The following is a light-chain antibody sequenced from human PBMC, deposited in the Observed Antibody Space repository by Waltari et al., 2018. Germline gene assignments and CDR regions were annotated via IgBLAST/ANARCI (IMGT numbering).Light chain of an antibody. J-gene: IGLJ1*01. CDR2: DVT. Sequence: QSALTQPASVSGSPGQSITISCTGTSSDIGAYNYVTWHQQHPGKAPKLLIYDVTYRPSGVSSRFSGSKSGNTASLTISGLQAEDEADYYCNSHTTVSSLVFGTGTKVTVL. V-gene: IGLV2-14*03. CDR3: NSHTTVSSLV. CDR1: SSDIGAYNY.